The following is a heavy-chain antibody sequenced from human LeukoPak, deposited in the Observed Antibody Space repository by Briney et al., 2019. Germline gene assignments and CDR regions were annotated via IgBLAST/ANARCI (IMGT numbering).Heavy chain of an antibody. V-gene: IGHV3-11*04. Sequence: GGSLRLSCAASGFTFSDYYMSWIRQAPGKGLEWLSYIISTGGTIYYADSVKGRFTISRDNAKNSLYLQLNSLRAEDTAVYYCAGYSSGWFGAFHIWGQGTMVTVSS. D-gene: IGHD6-19*01. CDR3: AGYSSGWFGAFHI. CDR1: GFTFSDYY. J-gene: IGHJ3*02. CDR2: IISTGGTI.